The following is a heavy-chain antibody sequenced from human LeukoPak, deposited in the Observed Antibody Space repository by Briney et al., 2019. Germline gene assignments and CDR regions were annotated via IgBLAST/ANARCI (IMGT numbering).Heavy chain of an antibody. J-gene: IGHJ4*02. CDR1: GGTFSSYA. V-gene: IGHV1-69*05. CDR2: IIPIFGTA. D-gene: IGHD2-21*01. Sequence: GASVKVSCKASGGTFSSYAISWVRQAPGQGLEWMGGIIPIFGTANYAQKFQGRVTITTDESTSTAYMELSSLRSEDTAVYYCASTPCGGDCYTFDYWGQGTLVTVSS. CDR3: ASTPCGGDCYTFDY.